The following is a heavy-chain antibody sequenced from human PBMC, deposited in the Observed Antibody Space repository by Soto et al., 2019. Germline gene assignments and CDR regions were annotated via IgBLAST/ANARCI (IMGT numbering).Heavy chain of an antibody. Sequence: QLQLQESGPGLVKPSETLSLTCTVSGGSISSSSYYWGWIRQPPGKGLAWIGSIYYSGSTYYNPSLKRRVTTSVDTSKNQFSRKLSSVTAADTAVYYCARQYDSSGYTKKRPNYYYYGMDVWGQGTTVTVSS. V-gene: IGHV4-39*01. D-gene: IGHD3-22*01. CDR1: GGSISSSSYY. CDR3: ARQYDSSGYTKKRPNYYYYGMDV. CDR2: IYYSGST. J-gene: IGHJ6*02.